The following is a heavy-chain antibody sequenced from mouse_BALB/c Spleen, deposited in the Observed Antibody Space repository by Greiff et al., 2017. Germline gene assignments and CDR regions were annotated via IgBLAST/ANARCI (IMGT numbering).Heavy chain of an antibody. CDR3: ASGPLVRLLRAMDY. D-gene: IGHD1-2*01. CDR2: ISSGSSTI. Sequence: EVQRVESGGGLVQPGGSRKLSCAASGFTFSSFGMHWVRQAPEKGLEWVAYISSGSSTIYYADTVKGRFTISRDNPKNTLFLQMTSLRSEDTAMYYCASGPLVRLLRAMDYWGQGTSVTVSS. CDR1: GFTFSSFG. J-gene: IGHJ4*01. V-gene: IGHV5-17*02.